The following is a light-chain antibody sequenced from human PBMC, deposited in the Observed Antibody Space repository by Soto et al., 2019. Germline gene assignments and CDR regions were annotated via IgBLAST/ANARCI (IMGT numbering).Light chain of an antibody. Sequence: EIVLTQSPGTLSLSPGERATLSCRASQSVSSNYLAWYQQKTGQVPRLLIYGASTRATGITDRFSGSASGTAFTLTISRLEAEDLAVYYCQQYGIYRSFGQGTKVEIK. CDR1: QSVSSNY. CDR3: QQYGIYRS. CDR2: GAS. J-gene: IGKJ1*01. V-gene: IGKV3-20*01.